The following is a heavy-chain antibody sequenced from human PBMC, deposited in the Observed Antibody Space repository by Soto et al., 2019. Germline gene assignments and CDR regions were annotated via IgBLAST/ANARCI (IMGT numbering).Heavy chain of an antibody. D-gene: IGHD3-16*02. CDR1: GGTFSSYA. CDR3: ARGAYDYVWGSYRWLDY. V-gene: IGHV1-69*01. J-gene: IGHJ4*02. CDR2: IIPIFGTA. Sequence: QVQLVQSGAEVKKPGSSVKVSCKASGGTFSSYAISWVRQAPGQGLEWMGGIIPIFGTANYAQKFQGRVTITEDESASTAYMELSSLRSEDTAVYYCARGAYDYVWGSYRWLDYWGQGTLVTVSS.